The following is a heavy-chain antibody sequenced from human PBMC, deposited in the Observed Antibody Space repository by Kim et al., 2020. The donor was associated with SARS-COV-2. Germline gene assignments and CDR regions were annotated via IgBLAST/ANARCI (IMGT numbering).Heavy chain of an antibody. J-gene: IGHJ4*01. V-gene: IGHV3-23*01. CDR3: ATDRLAPGPLFHY. CDR1: GFTFSSSA. D-gene: IGHD3-9*01. Sequence: GGSLRLSCAASGFTFSSSAMSWVRQAPGKGLEWVSTISGSGANTYYADSVKGRFTISRYNFKNTLYLQMNSLRAEDTAVYYCATDRLAPGPLFHYWGHGT. CDR2: ISGSGANT.